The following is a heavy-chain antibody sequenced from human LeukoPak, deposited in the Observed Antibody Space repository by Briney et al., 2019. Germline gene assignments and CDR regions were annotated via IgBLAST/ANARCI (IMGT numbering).Heavy chain of an antibody. V-gene: IGHV3-21*01. CDR1: GFTFSSYS. CDR3: AGSSSSYDYGDYAPDY. J-gene: IGHJ4*02. Sequence: GGSLRLSCAASGFTFSSYSMNWVRQAPGKGLEWVSSISSSSSYIYYADSVKGRFTISRDNAKNSLYLQMNSLRAEDTAVYYCAGSSSSYDYGDYAPDYWGQGTLVTVSS. D-gene: IGHD4-17*01. CDR2: ISSSSSYI.